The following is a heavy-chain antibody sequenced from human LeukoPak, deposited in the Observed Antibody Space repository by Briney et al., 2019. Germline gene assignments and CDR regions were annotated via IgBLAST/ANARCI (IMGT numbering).Heavy chain of an antibody. CDR3: ARDSTGITMVRGVIPHFDY. Sequence: ASVKVSCKASGYTFTSYYMHWVRQAPGQGPEWMAMINPSGGYTTYAQKFQGRVTLTTDTSTSTAYMELRSLRSDDTAVYYCARDSTGITMVRGVIPHFDYWGQGTLVTVSS. D-gene: IGHD3-10*01. J-gene: IGHJ4*02. CDR1: GYTFTSYY. V-gene: IGHV1-46*01. CDR2: INPSGGYT.